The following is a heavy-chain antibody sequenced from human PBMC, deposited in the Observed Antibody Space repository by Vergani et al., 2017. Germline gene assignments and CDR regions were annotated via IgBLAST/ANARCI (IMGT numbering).Heavy chain of an antibody. D-gene: IGHD6-19*01. J-gene: IGHJ4*02. CDR2: INWNGDNT. CDR3: AREASSGFYDYFDY. V-gene: IGHV3-20*04. CDR1: GFNFDSNG. Sequence: EVQLVESGGGLVQPGRSLRLSCAAPGFNFDSNGMSWVRQVPGQGLEWVSGINWNGDNTGYADSVKGRFTISRDNAKNSLYLQMNSLRVEDTALYYCAREASSGFYDYFDYWGQGTLVTVSS.